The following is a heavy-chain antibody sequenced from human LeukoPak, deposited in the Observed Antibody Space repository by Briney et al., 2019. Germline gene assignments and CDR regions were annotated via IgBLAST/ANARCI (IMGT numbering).Heavy chain of an antibody. V-gene: IGHV1-69*13. CDR2: IIPIFGTA. D-gene: IGHD3-3*01. CDR1: GGTFSSYA. CDR3: ASGDYDFWSGRNWFDP. Sequence: ASVKVSCKASGGTFSSYAISWVRQAPGQGLEWVGGIIPIFGTANYAQKFQGRVTITADESTSTAYMELSSLRSEDTAVYYCASGDYDFWSGRNWFDPWGQGTLVTVSS. J-gene: IGHJ5*02.